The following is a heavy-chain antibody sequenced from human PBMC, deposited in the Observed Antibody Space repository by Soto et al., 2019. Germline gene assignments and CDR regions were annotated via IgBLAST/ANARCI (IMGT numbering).Heavy chain of an antibody. CDR2: IYYSGST. V-gene: IGHV4-39*02. D-gene: IGHD4-17*01. CDR1: GGSISSSSYY. Sequence: QLQLQESGPGLVKPSETLSLTCTVSGGSISSSSYYWGWIRQPPGKGLEWIGSIYYSGSTYYNPCLMIQFTLSVYTSNNLFALKLSSVAAADTAVYYCARDRANTVTTFSVYFDYWGQGTPVTVS. J-gene: IGHJ4*02. CDR3: ARDRANTVTTFSVYFDY.